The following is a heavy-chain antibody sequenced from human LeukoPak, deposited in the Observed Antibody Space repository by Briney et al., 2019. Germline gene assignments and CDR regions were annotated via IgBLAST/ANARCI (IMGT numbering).Heavy chain of an antibody. J-gene: IGHJ6*03. CDR1: GGSISSSSYY. D-gene: IGHD1-26*01. CDR2: ISSSGSTI. CDR3: ARDPYNGGYGDSYYYYMDV. V-gene: IGHV3-11*04. Sequence: LSLTCTVSGGSISSSSYYWGWIRQPPGKGLEWVSYISSSGSTIYYADSVKGRFTISRDNAKNSLYLQMNSLRAEDTAIYYCARDPYNGGYGDSYYYYMDVWGKGTTVTISS.